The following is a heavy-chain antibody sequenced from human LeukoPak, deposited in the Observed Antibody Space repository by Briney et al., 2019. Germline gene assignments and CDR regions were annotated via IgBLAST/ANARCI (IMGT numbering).Heavy chain of an antibody. V-gene: IGHV1-2*02. CDR2: INPNSGGT. Sequence: GASVKVSCKASGYTFTGYYMHWVRQAPGQGLEWMGWINPNSGGTNYAQKFQGRVTMARDTSISTAYMELSRLRSDDTAVYYCARDFGRPTYGSGSYGGYYGMDVWGQGTTVTVSS. D-gene: IGHD3-10*01. J-gene: IGHJ6*02. CDR1: GYTFTGYY. CDR3: ARDFGRPTYGSGSYGGYYGMDV.